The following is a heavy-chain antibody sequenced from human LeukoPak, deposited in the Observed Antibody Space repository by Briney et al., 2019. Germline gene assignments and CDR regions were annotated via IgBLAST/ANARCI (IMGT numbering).Heavy chain of an antibody. Sequence: SGTLSLTCTVSGSSISSSYYGAWIRQPPGKGLEWIATISHSGSTYYNPSLKSRVTISADTSQNQHSLRLNSVTVADTAVYYCARVNTVMATFDYWGQGTPVTVPS. D-gene: IGHD5-24*01. CDR2: ISHSGST. V-gene: IGHV4-38-2*02. CDR1: GSSISSSYY. J-gene: IGHJ4*02. CDR3: ARVNTVMATFDY.